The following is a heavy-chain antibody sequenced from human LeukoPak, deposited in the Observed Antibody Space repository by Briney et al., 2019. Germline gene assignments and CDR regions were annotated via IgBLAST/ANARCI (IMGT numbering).Heavy chain of an antibody. Sequence: SETLSLTCTVSGGSISSSSYYWGWIRQPPAKGLEWIGYIYYSGSTDYNPSLKSRVTISVDTSKNQFSLKLRSVTAADTAVYYCARGEDGYNYYNYWGQGTLVTVSS. CDR2: IYYSGST. CDR1: GGSISSSSYY. CDR3: ARGEDGYNYYNY. D-gene: IGHD5-24*01. V-gene: IGHV4-61*05. J-gene: IGHJ4*02.